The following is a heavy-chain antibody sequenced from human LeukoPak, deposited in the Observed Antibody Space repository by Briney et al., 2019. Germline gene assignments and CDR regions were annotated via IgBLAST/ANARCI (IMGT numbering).Heavy chain of an antibody. CDR2: ISWNSGSI. V-gene: IGHV3-9*01. Sequence: PGGSLRLSCAASGFTFDDYAMHWVRQAPGKGLEWVSGISWNSGSIGYADSVKGRFTISRDNAKNSLYLQMNSLRAEDTALYYCAKDMELIGGSLDYWGQGTLVTVSS. CDR3: AKDMELIGGSLDY. CDR1: GFTFDDYA. J-gene: IGHJ4*02. D-gene: IGHD3-16*01.